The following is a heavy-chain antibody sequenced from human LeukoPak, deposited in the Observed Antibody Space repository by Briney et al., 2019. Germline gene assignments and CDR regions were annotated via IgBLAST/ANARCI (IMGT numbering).Heavy chain of an antibody. D-gene: IGHD3-3*01. J-gene: IGHJ5*02. CDR1: GFTFRSYA. Sequence: PGGSLRLSCVASGFTFRSYAMSWVRQAPGKGLEWVSSISGSGGSTYHADSVKGRFTISRDNSKNTLYLQMNSLRAEDTAVYYCARDRYYDFWSGYPRTKNWFDPWGQGTLVTVSS. V-gene: IGHV3-23*01. CDR3: ARDRYYDFWSGYPRTKNWFDP. CDR2: ISGSGGST.